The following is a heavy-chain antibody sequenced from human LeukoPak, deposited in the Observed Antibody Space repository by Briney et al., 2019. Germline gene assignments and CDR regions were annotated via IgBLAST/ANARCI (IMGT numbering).Heavy chain of an antibody. D-gene: IGHD3-16*02. V-gene: IGHV3-74*01. CDR3: ARVSDLDYDYVWGSYRATFDY. J-gene: IGHJ4*02. CDR1: GFTFSSYW. Sequence: GGSLRLSCAASGFTFSSYWMHWVRQAPGKGLVWVSRIYSDGSRTSYADSVRGRFTISRDKAKNTLYLQMNSLRAEDTAVYYIARVSDLDYDYVWGSYRATFDYWGQGTLVTVSS. CDR2: IYSDGSRT.